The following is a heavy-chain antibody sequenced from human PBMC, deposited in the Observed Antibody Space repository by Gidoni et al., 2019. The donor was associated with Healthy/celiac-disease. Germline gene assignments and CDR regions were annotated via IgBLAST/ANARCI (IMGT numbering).Heavy chain of an antibody. CDR1: GYTFTSYA. J-gene: IGHJ6*03. D-gene: IGHD6-6*01. V-gene: IGHV1-3*01. CDR2: INAGNGNT. Sequence: QVQLVQSGAEVKKPGASVKVSCKASGYTFTSYAMHWVRQAPGQRLEWMGWINAGNGNTKYSQKFQGRVTITRDTSASTAYMELSSLRSEDTAVYYCARDGGTTSIAARPAYYYYYYMDVWGKGTTVTVSS. CDR3: ARDGGTTSIAARPAYYYYYYMDV.